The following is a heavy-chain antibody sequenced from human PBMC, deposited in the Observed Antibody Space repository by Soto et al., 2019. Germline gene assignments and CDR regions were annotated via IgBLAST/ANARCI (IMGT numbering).Heavy chain of an antibody. CDR1: GYTFINYH. V-gene: IGHV1-18*01. Sequence: QVQLVQSGGEVKKPEASVTVSCKASGYTFINYHITWVRQAPGQGLEWMAWINTYNGMTDYEQRFQGRVTMTRDTSTSTAVMELRNLGPDDTAVYFCAKSPRGEMATDWGQGTLVTVSS. CDR3: AKSPRGEMATD. CDR2: INTYNGMT. D-gene: IGHD5-12*01. J-gene: IGHJ4*02.